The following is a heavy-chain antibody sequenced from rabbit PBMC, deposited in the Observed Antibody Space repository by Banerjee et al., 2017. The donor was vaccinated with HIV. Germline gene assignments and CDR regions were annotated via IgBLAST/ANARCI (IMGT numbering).Heavy chain of an antibody. J-gene: IGHJ6*01. Sequence: QSLEESGGGLVQPEGSLTLTCTASGIDFINYYYICWVRQAPGKGLEWIACLETGDGTTPYYANWAKGRFTISKTSSTTVTLQMTSLTVADTATYFCVREQAHMLDLWGPGTLVTVS. D-gene: IGHD1-1*01. V-gene: IGHV1S40*01. CDR2: LETGDGTTP. CDR1: GIDFINYYY. CDR3: VREQAHMLDL.